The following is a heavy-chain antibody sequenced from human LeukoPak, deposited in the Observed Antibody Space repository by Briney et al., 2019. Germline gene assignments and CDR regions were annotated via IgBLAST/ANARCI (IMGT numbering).Heavy chain of an antibody. CDR1: GGSISSYY. CDR2: IYYSGST. CDR3: ARDRSTAGYMDV. V-gene: IGHV4-59*01. D-gene: IGHD3-16*02. J-gene: IGHJ6*03. Sequence: SETLSLTCTVSGGSISSYYWNWIRQPPGKGLEWIGYIYYSGSTNYNPSLKSRVTISVDTSKNQLSLKLSSVTAADTAVYYCARDRSTAGYMDVWGQGTTVTVSS.